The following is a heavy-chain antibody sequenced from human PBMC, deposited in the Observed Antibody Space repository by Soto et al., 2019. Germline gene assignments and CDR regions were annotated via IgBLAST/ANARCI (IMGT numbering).Heavy chain of an antibody. CDR2: MNPNSGNT. CDR3: ARPRSGSYYYGMDV. J-gene: IGHJ6*02. D-gene: IGHD3-3*01. Sequence: QVQLVQSGAEVKKPGASVKVSCKASGYTFTSYDINWVRQATGQGLEWMGWMNPNSGNTGYAQKFQGRVTITRNTSIIPAYMELSSLRSEDTAVYYCARPRSGSYYYGMDVWGQGTAVTVSS. CDR1: GYTFTSYD. V-gene: IGHV1-8*01.